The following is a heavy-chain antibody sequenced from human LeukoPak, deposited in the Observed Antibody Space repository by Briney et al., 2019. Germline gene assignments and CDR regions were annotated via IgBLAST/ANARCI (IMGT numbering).Heavy chain of an antibody. CDR3: AGIGYSYVSYFDH. D-gene: IGHD5-18*01. CDR2: INHSGST. CDR1: GGSFSGYY. V-gene: IGHV4-34*01. Sequence: SGTLSLTCAVYGGSFSGYYWSWIRQPPGKGLEWIGEINHSGSTNYNPSLKSRVTISVDTSKNQFSLKLSSVTAADTAVYYCAGIGYSYVSYFDHWGQGTLVTVSS. J-gene: IGHJ4*02.